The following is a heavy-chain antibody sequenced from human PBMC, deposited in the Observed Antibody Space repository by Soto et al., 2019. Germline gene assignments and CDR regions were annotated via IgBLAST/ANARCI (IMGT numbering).Heavy chain of an antibody. D-gene: IGHD1-26*01. J-gene: IGHJ4*02. Sequence: GVSLRPSCAASGFTFSSYSMNWVRQAPGKGLEWVSSIFISSSYIYYADSVKGRFTISRDNAKNSLYLQMNSLRADDTAVYYCARFAYRGSHWREFDYCGQGTLVTVSP. CDR2: IFISSSYI. CDR1: GFTFSSYS. CDR3: ARFAYRGSHWREFDY. V-gene: IGHV3-21*01.